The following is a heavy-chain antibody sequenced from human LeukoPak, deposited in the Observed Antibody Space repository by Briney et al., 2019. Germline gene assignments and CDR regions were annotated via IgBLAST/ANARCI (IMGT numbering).Heavy chain of an antibody. CDR3: GRDPKLGIRGYTYGYIDF. Sequence: ASVKVSCKASGYTFNSYAMNWVRQAPGQGLEWMGRINTNTGSPMYAQGFTGRFVIPLDTSVSTTYLQITGLKADDTAVYYCGRDPKLGIRGYTYGYIDFWGQGTLVTVAS. CDR1: GYTFNSYA. J-gene: IGHJ4*02. CDR2: INTNTGSP. D-gene: IGHD5-18*01. V-gene: IGHV7-4-1*02.